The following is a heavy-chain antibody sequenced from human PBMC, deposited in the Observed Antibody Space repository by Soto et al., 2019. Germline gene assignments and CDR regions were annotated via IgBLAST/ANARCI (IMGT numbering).Heavy chain of an antibody. D-gene: IGHD3-16*01. J-gene: IGHJ4*02. V-gene: IGHV4-31*03. CDR3: ARVGGGSYYFDY. CDR1: GGFNSSGGHY. CDR2: IYYSGNT. Sequence: QVQLQESGPGLVKPSQTLSLTCTVSGGFNSSGGHYWSWIRQHPGKGLEWIGYIYYSGNTYYNPSLKSRVTISVDTSKNQFSLKLSSVTAADTAVYYCARVGGGSYYFDYWGQGTLVTVSS.